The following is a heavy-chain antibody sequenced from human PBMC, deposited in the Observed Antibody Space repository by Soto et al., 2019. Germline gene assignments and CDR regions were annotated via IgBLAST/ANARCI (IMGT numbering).Heavy chain of an antibody. CDR1: GFTFSSYA. CDR3: ARSHSSSWHWFDP. J-gene: IGHJ5*02. D-gene: IGHD6-13*01. V-gene: IGHV3-30*03. Sequence: GGSLRLSCAASGFTFSSYAMSWVRQAPGKGPEWVAVISVNGNNIHYGDSVKGRFTISRDNSKNTLYLQMSSLRVEDTAVYYCARSHSSSWHWFDPWGQGTLVTVSS. CDR2: ISVNGNNI.